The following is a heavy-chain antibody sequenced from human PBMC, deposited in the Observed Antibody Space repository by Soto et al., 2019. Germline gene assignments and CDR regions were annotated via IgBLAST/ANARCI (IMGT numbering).Heavy chain of an antibody. Sequence: EVQPVESGGGSVQPGRSLRLTCAASGFTLNDHAMHWVRQVPGKGLEWVSGIGWNSGRIGYADSVKGRFTTSRDNAKNSLYLQMNSLRAEDTAVYYCAKDRGAVAGTVIDPWGQGTLVTVSS. D-gene: IGHD6-19*01. J-gene: IGHJ5*02. CDR1: GFTLNDHA. CDR2: IGWNSGRI. V-gene: IGHV3-9*01. CDR3: AKDRGAVAGTVIDP.